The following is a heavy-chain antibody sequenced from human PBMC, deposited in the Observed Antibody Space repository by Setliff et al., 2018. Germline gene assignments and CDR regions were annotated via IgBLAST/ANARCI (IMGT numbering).Heavy chain of an antibody. D-gene: IGHD5-18*01. CDR2: ILHSGST. V-gene: IGHV4-34*12. CDR3: ATRIEGYSYGHHYFDY. CDR1: GGSFSGYY. Sequence: SETLSLTCAVYGGSFSGYYWSWIRQPPGKRLEWIGEILHSGSTYYNPSLKSRVTISVDTSKNQFSLKLSSVTAADTAVYYCATRIEGYSYGHHYFDYWGQGTLVTVSS. J-gene: IGHJ4*02.